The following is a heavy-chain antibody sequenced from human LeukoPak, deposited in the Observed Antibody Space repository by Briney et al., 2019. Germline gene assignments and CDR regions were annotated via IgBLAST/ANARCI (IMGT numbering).Heavy chain of an antibody. D-gene: IGHD2-2*01. V-gene: IGHV1-18*01. CDR1: GYTFTSYG. J-gene: IGHJ3*02. CDR3: ARDLHDIVVVPAAQVSDAFDI. Sequence: GASVKVSCKASGYTFTSYGISWVRQAPGQGLEWMGWISAYNGNTNYAQKLQGRVTMTTDTSTSTAYMELRSLRSDDTAVYYCARDLHDIVVVPAAQVSDAFDIWGQGTMVTVSS. CDR2: ISAYNGNT.